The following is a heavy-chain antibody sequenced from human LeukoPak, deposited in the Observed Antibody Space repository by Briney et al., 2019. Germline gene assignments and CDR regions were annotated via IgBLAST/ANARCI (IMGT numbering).Heavy chain of an antibody. CDR1: GGSISSYY. D-gene: IGHD6-13*01. CDR3: SYSSSWSLVDY. Sequence: SETLSLTCTVSGGSISSYYWSWIRQPPGKGLEWIGSIYYSGSTYYNPSLKSRVTISVDTSKNQFSLKLSSVTAADTAVYYCSYSSSWSLVDYWGQGTLVTVSS. J-gene: IGHJ4*02. V-gene: IGHV4-59*05. CDR2: IYYSGST.